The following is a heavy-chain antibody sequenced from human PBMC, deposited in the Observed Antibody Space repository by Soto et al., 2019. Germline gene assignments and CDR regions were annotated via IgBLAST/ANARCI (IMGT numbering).Heavy chain of an antibody. D-gene: IGHD6-13*01. J-gene: IGHJ4*02. CDR2: IYPADSDT. Sequence: GESLKISCKGSGYSFSAYWIGWARQMPGKGLEWLGIIYPADSDTRYSPSFQGQVTISVDKSISTAYLQWSSLKASDTAMYYCARQSITTSGIFDYWAQGTLVTVSS. V-gene: IGHV5-51*01. CDR1: GYSFSAYW. CDR3: ARQSITTSGIFDY.